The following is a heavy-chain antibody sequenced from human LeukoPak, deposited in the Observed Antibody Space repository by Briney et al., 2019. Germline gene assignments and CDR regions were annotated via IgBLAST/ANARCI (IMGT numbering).Heavy chain of an antibody. CDR2: IYHSGNT. D-gene: IGHD4-23*01. V-gene: IGHV4-30-2*01. J-gene: IGHJ4*02. Sequence: PSETLSLTCAVSGGSISSGGYSWSWIRQPPGKGLEWIGYIYHSGNTYYNPSLKSRVTISVDRSKNQFSLKLSSVTAADTAVYYCARLNGGNDPPFDFWGQGSLVPVSS. CDR1: GGSISSGGYS. CDR3: ARLNGGNDPPFDF.